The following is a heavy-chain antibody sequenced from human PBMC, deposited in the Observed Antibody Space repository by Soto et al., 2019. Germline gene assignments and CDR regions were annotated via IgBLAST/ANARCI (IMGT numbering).Heavy chain of an antibody. CDR1: GFTFRNYA. V-gene: IGHV3-30-3*01. J-gene: IGHJ6*02. Sequence: QVQLVESGGGVVQPGRSLRLSCAASGFTFRNYAMHCVRQAPGKGLECVAVISYDGGNKFYRDYVKGRFTISRYNSKTTLYLQINSLRYEDTAVYYCARGDREDIAVVIGVRPGEYGVDVWGQGTTVTVSS. CDR2: ISYDGGNK. CDR3: ARGDREDIAVVIGVRPGEYGVDV. D-gene: IGHD2-15*01.